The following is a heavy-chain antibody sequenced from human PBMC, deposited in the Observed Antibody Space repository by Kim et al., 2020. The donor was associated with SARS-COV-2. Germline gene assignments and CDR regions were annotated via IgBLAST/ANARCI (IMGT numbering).Heavy chain of an antibody. Sequence: SETLSLTCAVYGGSFSGYYWSWIRQPPGKGLEWIGEINHSGSTNYNPSLKSRVTISVDTSKNQFSRKLSSVTAADTAVYYCATPPDYYGSGSYSPYYYYGMDVWGQGTTVTVSS. CDR1: GGSFSGYY. V-gene: IGHV4-34*01. D-gene: IGHD3-10*01. CDR2: INHSGST. CDR3: ATPPDYYGSGSYSPYYYYGMDV. J-gene: IGHJ6*02.